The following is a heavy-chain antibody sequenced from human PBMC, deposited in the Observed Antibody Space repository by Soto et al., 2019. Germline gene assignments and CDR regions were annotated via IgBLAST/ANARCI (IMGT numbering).Heavy chain of an antibody. CDR2: IRNKANRYTT. J-gene: IGHJ4*02. D-gene: IGHD1-26*01. CDR1: GFTFSDHY. V-gene: IGHV3-72*01. CDR3: VDCGSSAFDS. Sequence: EVQLVESGGDLVQPGGSLRLSCAASGFTFSDHYMDWVRQAPGKGLEWVGLIRNKANRYTTHYAASVRGRFTISRDDSENIVYLQMNTLKTEDTAVYNCVDCGSSAFDSWGQGALVTVSS.